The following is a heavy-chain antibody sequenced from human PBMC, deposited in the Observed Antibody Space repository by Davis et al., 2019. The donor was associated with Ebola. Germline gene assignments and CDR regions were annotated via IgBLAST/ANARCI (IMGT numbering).Heavy chain of an antibody. CDR1: GGSISSYY. Sequence: SETLSLTCTVSGGSISSYYWSWIRQPPGKGLEWIGYIYYTGSTDYNPSLRSRVTMSVDTSKNQFSLKLSSVTAADTALYYCARIVGATGSWHFDLWGQGTLVTVSS. D-gene: IGHD1-26*01. J-gene: IGHJ2*01. CDR3: ARIVGATGSWHFDL. CDR2: IYYTGST. V-gene: IGHV4-59*08.